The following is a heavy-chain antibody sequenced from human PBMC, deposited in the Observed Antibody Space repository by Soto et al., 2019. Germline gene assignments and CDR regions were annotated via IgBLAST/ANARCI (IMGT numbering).Heavy chain of an antibody. D-gene: IGHD3-3*01. V-gene: IGHV4-59*01. CDR3: ARGIWSGYPNWFAP. CDR1: GGSISSYY. Sequence: SETLSLTCTVSGGSISSYYWSWIRQPPGKGLEWIGYIYYSGSTNYNPSLKSRVTISVDTSKNQFSLKLSSVTAADTAVYYCARGIWSGYPNWFAPWGQGTLVTVSS. CDR2: IYYSGST. J-gene: IGHJ5*02.